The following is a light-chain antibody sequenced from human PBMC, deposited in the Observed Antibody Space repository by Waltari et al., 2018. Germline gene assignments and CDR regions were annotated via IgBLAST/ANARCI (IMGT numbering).Light chain of an antibody. CDR1: QDISTY. V-gene: IGKV1-33*01. J-gene: IGKJ2*01. CDR3: QQYEDVPYT. CDR2: DVS. Sequence: DIQMTQSPSSLSASVGDRVTITCQASQDISTYLNWYQQKPGKAPKLLIYDVSNLEKGVPSRFSGGGSETDFSFTFSSLQSEDIATYYCQQYEDVPYTFGQGTKLMIK.